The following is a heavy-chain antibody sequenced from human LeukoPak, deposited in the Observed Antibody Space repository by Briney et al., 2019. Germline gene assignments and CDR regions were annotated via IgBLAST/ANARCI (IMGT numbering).Heavy chain of an antibody. Sequence: GASVKVSCKASGGTFSSYAISWVRQAPGQGLEGMGVIIPIFGTANYAQKFRGRVTITTDESTSTAYMELSSLRSEDTAVYYCARAFYGSGSYYTSGPSSPTHYFDYWGQGTLVTVSS. J-gene: IGHJ4*02. CDR3: ARAFYGSGSYYTSGPSSPTHYFDY. V-gene: IGHV1-69*05. CDR2: IIPIFGTA. CDR1: GGTFSSYA. D-gene: IGHD3-10*01.